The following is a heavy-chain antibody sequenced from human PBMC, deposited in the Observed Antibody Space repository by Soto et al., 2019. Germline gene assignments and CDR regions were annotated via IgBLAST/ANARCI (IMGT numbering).Heavy chain of an antibody. J-gene: IGHJ5*02. Sequence: ASVKVSCKASGYTFTSYAMHWVRQAPGQRLEWMGWINAGNGNTKYSQKFQGRVTITRDTSASTAYMELSSLRSEDTAVYYCARDSAQLNNWYYVDNWFDPWGQGTLVTVSS. CDR3: ARDSAQLNNWYYVDNWFDP. CDR1: GYTFTSYA. CDR2: INAGNGNT. D-gene: IGHD1-7*01. V-gene: IGHV1-3*01.